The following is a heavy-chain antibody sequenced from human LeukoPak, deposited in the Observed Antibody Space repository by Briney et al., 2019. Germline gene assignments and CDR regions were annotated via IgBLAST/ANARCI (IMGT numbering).Heavy chain of an antibody. CDR2: IYNTGST. Sequence: SETLSLTCTVSGGSISSYYWSWIWQPPRKGLERIGYIYNTGSTDYNPSLKSRVTISVETSKNQFPLNQSSVAAAATAGYYCERHTYGSGSYHNWFDPWGQGTLVTVSS. CDR3: ERHTYGSGSYHNWFDP. J-gene: IGHJ5*02. CDR1: GGSISSYY. D-gene: IGHD3-10*01. V-gene: IGHV4-59*08.